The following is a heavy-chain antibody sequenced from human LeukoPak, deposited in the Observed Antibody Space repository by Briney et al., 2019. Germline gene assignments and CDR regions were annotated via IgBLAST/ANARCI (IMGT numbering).Heavy chain of an antibody. CDR3: ARGARGSYSY. Sequence: SETLSLTCTVSGGSISSYYWSWIRQPPGRGLEWIGYIFYSGSTNYNPSLKSRVTISVDTSKNQFSLNLSSVTAADTAVYYCARGARGSYSYWGQGILVTVSS. J-gene: IGHJ4*02. CDR1: GGSISSYY. V-gene: IGHV4-59*08. D-gene: IGHD1-26*01. CDR2: IFYSGST.